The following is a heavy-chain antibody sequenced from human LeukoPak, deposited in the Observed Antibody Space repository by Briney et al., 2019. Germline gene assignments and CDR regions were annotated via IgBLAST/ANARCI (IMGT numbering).Heavy chain of an antibody. CDR3: ARVAEGYGSSWYPLTGYFDY. D-gene: IGHD6-13*01. CDR2: IYYSGST. V-gene: IGHV4-31*03. J-gene: IGHJ4*02. CDR1: GGSISGGGYY. Sequence: SQTLSLTCTVSGGSISGGGYYWSWIRQHPGKGLEWIGYIYYSGSTYYNPSLKSRVTISVDTSKNQFSLKLSSVTAADTAVYYRARVAEGYGSSWYPLTGYFDYWGQGTLVTVSS.